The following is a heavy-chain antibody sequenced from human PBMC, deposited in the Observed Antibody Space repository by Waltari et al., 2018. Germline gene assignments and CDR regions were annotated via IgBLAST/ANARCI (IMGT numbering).Heavy chain of an antibody. CDR2: ISWNSGSI. CDR3: AKEGYGYGGGLDY. Sequence: EVQLVEAGGGVVQPGRSLRLSCAASGFTWDDDEMHWVGQAPGKGLALVSGISWNSGSIGYADSVKGRFTISIYNAKNSLYLQMNSLRAEDMALYYCAKEGYGYGGGLDYWGQGTLVTVSS. D-gene: IGHD5-18*01. CDR1: GFTWDDDE. J-gene: IGHJ4*02. V-gene: IGHV3-9*03.